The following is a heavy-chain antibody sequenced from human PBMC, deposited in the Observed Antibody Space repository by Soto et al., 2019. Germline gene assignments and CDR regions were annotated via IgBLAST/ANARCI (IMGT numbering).Heavy chain of an antibody. CDR2: INPNSGVT. CDR1: GDRFTDYY. CDR3: ARESGGATATLDYYYFYMDV. J-gene: IGHJ6*03. V-gene: IGHV1-2*04. D-gene: IGHD3-22*01. Sequence: QVQLVQXGAXVKXXXXSVTXXCRAXGDRFTDYYMHWVRQAPGXGXXWMGWINPNSGVTKYAQKFQGWVXMXXXXXXXXXXXXXXXXXXDDTAIYYCARESGGATATLDYYYFYMDVWGXXTTVTVSS.